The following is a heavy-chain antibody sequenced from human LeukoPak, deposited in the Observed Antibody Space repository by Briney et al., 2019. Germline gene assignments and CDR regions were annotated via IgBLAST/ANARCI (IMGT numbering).Heavy chain of an antibody. CDR3: AKVTYGSGTYGAFDY. D-gene: IGHD3-10*01. V-gene: IGHV3-20*04. J-gene: IGHJ4*02. Sequence: GGSLRLSCAASGFTFDDYGMSWVRQAPGKGLEWVSGINWNGGSTGYADSVKGRFTISRDNSKNTLYLQMNSLRAEDTAVYYCAKVTYGSGTYGAFDYWGQGTLVTVSS. CDR2: INWNGGST. CDR1: GFTFDDYG.